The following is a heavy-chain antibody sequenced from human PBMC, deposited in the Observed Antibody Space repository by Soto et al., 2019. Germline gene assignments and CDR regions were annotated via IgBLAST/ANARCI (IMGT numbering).Heavy chain of an antibody. Sequence: GGSLRLSCAASGFTFSSYGMHLVRQAPGKGLEWVAVIWYDGSNKYYADSVKGRFTISRDNSKNTLYLQMNSLRAEDTAVYYCARDLLSGGSGAFDIWGQGTMVTVSS. CDR1: GFTFSSYG. V-gene: IGHV3-33*01. CDR3: ARDLLSGGSGAFDI. J-gene: IGHJ3*02. CDR2: IWYDGSNK. D-gene: IGHD3-10*01.